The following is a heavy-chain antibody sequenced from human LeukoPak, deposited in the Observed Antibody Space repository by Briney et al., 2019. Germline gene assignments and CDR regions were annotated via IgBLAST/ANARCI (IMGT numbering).Heavy chain of an antibody. Sequence: GGSLRLSCAASGFTFRNSAMNWVRQAPGRGLEWVSAISGSGGSTYYADSVKGRFTISRDNSKNTLYLQRNSLKAEDPAVYYCAKEYYYDSSGYSFDYWGQGTLVTVSS. D-gene: IGHD3-22*01. CDR2: ISGSGGST. CDR1: GFTFRNSA. V-gene: IGHV3-23*01. J-gene: IGHJ4*02. CDR3: AKEYYYDSSGYSFDY.